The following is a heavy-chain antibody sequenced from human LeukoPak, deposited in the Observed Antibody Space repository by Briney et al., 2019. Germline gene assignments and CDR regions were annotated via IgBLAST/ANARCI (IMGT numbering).Heavy chain of an antibody. CDR1: GGSINSSSYY. D-gene: IGHD3-22*01. J-gene: IGHJ3*02. CDR3: ARGHYYDSSGYYIGQGDAFDI. CDR2: IFYSGNT. V-gene: IGHV4-39*01. Sequence: PSETLSLTCTVSGGSINSSSYYWGWIRQPPGKGLEWIGSIFYSGNTYDDPSLKSRVTISVDTSKNQFSLKLSSVTAADTAVYYCARGHYYDSSGYYIGQGDAFDIWGQGTMVTVSS.